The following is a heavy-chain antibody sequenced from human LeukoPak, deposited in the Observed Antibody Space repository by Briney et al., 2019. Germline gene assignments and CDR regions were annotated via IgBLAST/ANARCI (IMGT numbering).Heavy chain of an antibody. D-gene: IGHD5-18*01. CDR3: ARDRPWDSYGYHLDY. CDR1: GGSISSYY. V-gene: IGHV4-4*07. J-gene: IGHJ4*02. Sequence: SESLSLTCTVSGGSISSYYWSWIRQPAGKGLEWIVRMFTSGSTHYNPSLKSRVTMCLDTSKNHSSLKLSSVTAADTAVYYCARDRPWDSYGYHLDYWGQGTLVTVSS. CDR2: MFTSGST.